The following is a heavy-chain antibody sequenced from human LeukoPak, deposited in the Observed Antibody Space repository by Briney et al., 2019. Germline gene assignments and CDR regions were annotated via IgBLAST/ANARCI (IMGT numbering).Heavy chain of an antibody. CDR3: ATYVDTVRYDAFDV. D-gene: IGHD5-18*01. J-gene: IGHJ3*01. CDR2: IHPDGKNT. CDR1: GFTFSNYW. V-gene: IGHV3-74*01. Sequence: PGGSLRLSCAASGFTFSNYWMDWVRQAPGEGLVWVSRIHPDGKNTAYADSVKGRFTTSRDNARNTLFLQMNSLRTEDAAVYYCATYVDTVRYDAFDVWGQGTMVTVSS.